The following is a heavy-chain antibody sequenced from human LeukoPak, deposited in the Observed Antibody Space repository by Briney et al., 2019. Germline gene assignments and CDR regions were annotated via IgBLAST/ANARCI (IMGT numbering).Heavy chain of an antibody. V-gene: IGHV3-53*01. D-gene: IGHD2-15*01. Sequence: GGTVRLSCAACGFTLSSNYMRWVRQARGKGVERGSLIYSGGSTYYSESVKGRVTISRDKSKNTLYLEMNSLRSEDTAVYYCAGRAASYSHPYDSWGQGTLVTVSS. J-gene: IGHJ4*02. CDR1: GFTLSSNY. CDR3: AGRAASYSHPYDS. CDR2: IYSGGST.